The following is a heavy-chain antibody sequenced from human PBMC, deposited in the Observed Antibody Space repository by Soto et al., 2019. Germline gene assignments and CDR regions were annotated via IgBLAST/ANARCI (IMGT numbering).Heavy chain of an antibody. V-gene: IGHV1-8*01. CDR2: MNPNSGNT. CDR1: GYTFTSYD. J-gene: IGHJ4*02. CDR3: ARVGRSSWGRWYYYDSSGYPFAY. Sequence: GASVKVSCKASGYTFTSYDINWVRQATGQGLEWMGWMNPNSGNTGYAQKCQGRVTMTRNTSISTAHMELSSLRSEDTAVYYCARVGRSSWGRWYYYDSSGYPFAYWRQGTLVTVSS. D-gene: IGHD3-22*01.